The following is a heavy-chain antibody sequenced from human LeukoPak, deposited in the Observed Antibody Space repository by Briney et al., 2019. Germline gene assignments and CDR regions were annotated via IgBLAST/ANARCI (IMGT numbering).Heavy chain of an antibody. V-gene: IGHV3-53*01. CDR3: AREGYDRAFDY. D-gene: IGHD3-22*01. CDR2: IYSGGTI. Sequence: GGSLRLSCAASGFTVGSNYMSWVRQAPGKGLEWVSVIYSGGTIYYADSVKGRFTLSRDNSKNTLYLQMNSLRAEDTAVYYCAREGYDRAFDYWGQGTLVTVSS. J-gene: IGHJ4*02. CDR1: GFTVGSNY.